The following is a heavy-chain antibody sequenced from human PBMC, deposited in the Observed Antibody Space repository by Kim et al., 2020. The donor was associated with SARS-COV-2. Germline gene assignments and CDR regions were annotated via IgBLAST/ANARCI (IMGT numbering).Heavy chain of an antibody. J-gene: IGHJ4*02. CDR1: GGSISSSSYY. D-gene: IGHD6-19*01. Sequence: SETLSLTCTVSGGSISSSSYYWGWIRQPPGKGLEWIGSIYYSGSTYYNPSLKSRVTISVDTSKNQFSLKLSSVTAADTAVYYCARTYSSGWYDYWGQGTLVTVSS. CDR2: IYYSGST. V-gene: IGHV4-39*01. CDR3: ARTYSSGWYDY.